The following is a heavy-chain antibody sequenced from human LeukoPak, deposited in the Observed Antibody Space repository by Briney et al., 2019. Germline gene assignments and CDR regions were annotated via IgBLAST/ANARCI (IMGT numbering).Heavy chain of an antibody. J-gene: IGHJ4*02. CDR3: ARDGYNSHFDY. CDR1: GFTFSDYY. V-gene: IGHV3-11*04. CDR2: ISGSGTTI. D-gene: IGHD5-24*01. Sequence: GGSLRLSCAASGFTFSDYYMSWIRQAPGKGLEWVSYISGSGTTIYYADSVKGRFTISRDNAKNSLYLQMNSLRAEDTAVYYCARDGYNSHFDYWGQGTLVTVSS.